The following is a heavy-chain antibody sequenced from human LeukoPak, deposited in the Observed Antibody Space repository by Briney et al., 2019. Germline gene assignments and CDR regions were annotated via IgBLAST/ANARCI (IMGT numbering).Heavy chain of an antibody. V-gene: IGHV1-46*01. CDR1: GYIFTDYY. CDR3: ARDRWELPYYFDY. CDR2: LNSSGGST. Sequence: GASVKVSCKTSGYIFTDYYIHWVRRAPGQRLEWMGILNSSGGSTTYAQKFQGRITMTRDASTSTVYMELRSLRSEDTAVYYCARDRWELPYYFDYWGQGTLVTVSS. D-gene: IGHD1-26*01. J-gene: IGHJ4*02.